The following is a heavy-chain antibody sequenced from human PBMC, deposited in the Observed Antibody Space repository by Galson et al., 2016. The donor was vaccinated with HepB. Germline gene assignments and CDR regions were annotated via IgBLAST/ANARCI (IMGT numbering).Heavy chain of an antibody. CDR2: IKEDGNVI. CDR1: GFTFTTSW. CDR3: VKDHVKGNRVFDTFDA. D-gene: IGHD3-9*01. V-gene: IGHV3-7*03. J-gene: IGHJ4*03. Sequence: SLRLSCAASGFTFTTSWMSWVRQAPGKGLEWVANIKEDGNVIYYMDFVRGRFTIARDDSRDTVSLYMKSLRAEDTAIYYCVKDHVKGNRVFDTFDAWGQGTFVTVSS.